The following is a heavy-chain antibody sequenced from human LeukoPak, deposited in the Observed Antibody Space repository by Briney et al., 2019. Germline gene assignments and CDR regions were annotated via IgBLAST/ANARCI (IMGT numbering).Heavy chain of an antibody. CDR3: ARGLTLLLSSAFDI. CDR2: IIPIFGTA. Sequence: GASVKVSCKASGGTFGSYAISWVRQAPGQGLEWMGGIIPIFGTANYAQKFQGRVTITTDESTSTAYMELSSLRSEDTAVYYCARGLTLLLSSAFDIWGQGTMVTVSS. D-gene: IGHD3-10*01. CDR1: GGTFGSYA. J-gene: IGHJ3*02. V-gene: IGHV1-69*05.